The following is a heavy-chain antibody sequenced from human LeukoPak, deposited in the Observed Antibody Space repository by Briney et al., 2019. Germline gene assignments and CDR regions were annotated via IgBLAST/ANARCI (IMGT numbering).Heavy chain of an antibody. CDR3: ARERLVVVGDAYYYYGMDV. CDR1: GFTFSSYW. J-gene: IGHJ6*02. CDR2: IKQDGSEK. D-gene: IGHD2-2*01. Sequence: PGGSLRLSCAASGFTFSSYWMSWVRQAPGKGLEWVANIKQDGSEKYYVDSVKGRFTISRDNAKNSLYLQMNSLRAEDTAVYYCARERLVVVGDAYYYYGMDVWGQGTTVTVSS. V-gene: IGHV3-7*01.